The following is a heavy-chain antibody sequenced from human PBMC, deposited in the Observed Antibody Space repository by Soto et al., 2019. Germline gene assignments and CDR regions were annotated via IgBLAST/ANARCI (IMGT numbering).Heavy chain of an antibody. CDR2: ISGSGGST. D-gene: IGHD3-3*01. V-gene: IGHV3-23*01. J-gene: IGHJ6*03. CDR1: GFTFSSYA. Sequence: EVQLLESGGGLVQPGGSLRLSCAASGFTFSSYAMSWVRQAPGKGLEWVSAISGSGGSTYYADSVKGRFTISRDNSKTTLYLQMNSLRAEDTAVYYCAKNGTYYDFWSGYYPLYYYYYYMDVWGKGTTVTVSS. CDR3: AKNGTYYDFWSGYYPLYYYYYYMDV.